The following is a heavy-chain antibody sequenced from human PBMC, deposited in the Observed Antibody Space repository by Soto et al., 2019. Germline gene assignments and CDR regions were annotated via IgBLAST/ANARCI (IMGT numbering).Heavy chain of an antibody. D-gene: IGHD4-17*01. Sequence: EVQLVESGGGLVQPGGSLRLSCAASGFTFSSYAMHWVRQAPGKGLEYVSAISSNGGSTYYANSVKGRFTISRDNSKNTLYLQMGSLRAEDMAVYYCATQKIPTTVTTRGYYFDYWGQGTLVTVSS. V-gene: IGHV3-64*01. CDR2: ISSNGGST. CDR1: GFTFSSYA. J-gene: IGHJ4*02. CDR3: ATQKIPTTVTTRGYYFDY.